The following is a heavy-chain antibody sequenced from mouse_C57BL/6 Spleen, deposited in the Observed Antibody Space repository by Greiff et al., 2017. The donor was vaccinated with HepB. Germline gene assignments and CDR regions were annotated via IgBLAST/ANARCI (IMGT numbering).Heavy chain of an antibody. V-gene: IGHV5-17*01. CDR2: ISSGSSTI. J-gene: IGHJ2*01. D-gene: IGHD1-1*01. CDR1: GFTFSDYG. CDR3: ASSYGPLYFDY. Sequence: EVKLVESGGGLVKPGGSLKLSCAASGFTFSDYGMHWVRQAPEKGLEWVAYISSGSSTIYYADTVKGRFTISRDNAKNTLFLQMTSLRSEDTAMYYCASSYGPLYFDYWGQGTTLTVSS.